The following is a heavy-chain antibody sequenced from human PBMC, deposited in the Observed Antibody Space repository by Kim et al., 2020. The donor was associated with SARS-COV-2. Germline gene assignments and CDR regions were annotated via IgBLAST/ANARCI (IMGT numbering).Heavy chain of an antibody. Sequence: GGSLRLSCAASTFSFNTYAMSWVRQAPGKGLEWVSGISASGGTTYYADSVKGRFTISRDNSKDTLFLQMSSLRAEDTAMYYCAKVQRGSFLVRGSVFSWGQGTLVTVSS. CDR1: TFSFNTYA. CDR2: ISASGGTT. CDR3: AKVQRGSFLVRGSVFS. J-gene: IGHJ5*02. V-gene: IGHV3-23*01. D-gene: IGHD3-10*01.